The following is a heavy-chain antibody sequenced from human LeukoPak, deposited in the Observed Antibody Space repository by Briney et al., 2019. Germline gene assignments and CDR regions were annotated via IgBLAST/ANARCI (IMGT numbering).Heavy chain of an antibody. J-gene: IGHJ3*02. CDR2: INPNSGGT. CDR3: ARGGFAYSSSWSPNNDAFDI. D-gene: IGHD6-13*01. V-gene: IGHV1-2*02. CDR1: GYTFTGYY. Sequence: GASVKVSCKASGYTFTGYYMHWVRQAPGQGLEWMGWINPNSGGTNYAQKFQGRVTMTRDTSISTAYMELSRLRSDDTAVYYCARGGFAYSSSWSPNNDAFDIWGQGTMVTVSS.